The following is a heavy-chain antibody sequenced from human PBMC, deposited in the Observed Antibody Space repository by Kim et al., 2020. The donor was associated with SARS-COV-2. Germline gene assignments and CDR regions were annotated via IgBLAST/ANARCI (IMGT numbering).Heavy chain of an antibody. Sequence: GGSLRLSCAASGFTFSSYGMHWVRQAPGKGLEWVAVIWYDGSNKYYADSVKGRFTISRDNSKNTLYLQMNSLRAEDTAVYYCAKDLGFLGDCSSTSCYYYYYYGMDVWGQGTTVTVSS. V-gene: IGHV3-33*06. CDR1: GFTFSSYG. J-gene: IGHJ6*02. CDR3: AKDLGFLGDCSSTSCYYYYYYGMDV. CDR2: IWYDGSNK. D-gene: IGHD2-2*01.